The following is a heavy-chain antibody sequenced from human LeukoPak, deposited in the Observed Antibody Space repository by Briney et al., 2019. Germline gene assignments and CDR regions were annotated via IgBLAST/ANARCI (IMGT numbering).Heavy chain of an antibody. CDR3: ARLKTYGDIPMDV. V-gene: IGHV1-69*01. CDR1: GGTFSSYA. D-gene: IGHD4-17*01. CDR2: IIPIFGTA. J-gene: IGHJ6*02. Sequence: ASVKVSCKASGGTFSSYAIGWVRQAPGQGLEWMGGIIPIFGTANYAQKFQGRVTITADESTSTAYMELSSLRSEDTAVYYCARLKTYGDIPMDVWGQGTTVTVSS.